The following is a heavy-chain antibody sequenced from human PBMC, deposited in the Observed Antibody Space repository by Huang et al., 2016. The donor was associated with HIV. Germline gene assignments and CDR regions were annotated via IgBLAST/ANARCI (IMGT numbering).Heavy chain of an antibody. V-gene: IGHV1-2*02. D-gene: IGHD2-15*01. Sequence: QVQLVQSGAEVKKPGASVKVSCKASGYTFTGYYMHWVRQAPGQGLEWMGWINPKSGGTNYAQKFQGRVTMTRDTSSSTAYMERSRLRSDDTAVYYCAREVVSATGYYYYGMDVWGQGTTVTVSS. CDR1: GYTFTGYY. J-gene: IGHJ6*02. CDR3: AREVVSATGYYYYGMDV. CDR2: INPKSGGT.